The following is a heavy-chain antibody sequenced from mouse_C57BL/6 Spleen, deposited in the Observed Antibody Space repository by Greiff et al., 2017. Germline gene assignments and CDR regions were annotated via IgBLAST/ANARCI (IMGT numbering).Heavy chain of an antibody. J-gene: IGHJ4*01. Sequence: QVQLKQPGAELVRPGSSVKLSCKASGYTFTSYWMHWVKQRPIQGLEWIGNIDPSDSETHYNQKFKDKATLTVDKSSSTAYMQLSSLTSEDSAVYYCARSYSNYVAAMDYWGQGTSVTVSS. CDR1: GYTFTSYW. V-gene: IGHV1-52*01. D-gene: IGHD2-5*01. CDR2: IDPSDSET. CDR3: ARSYSNYVAAMDY.